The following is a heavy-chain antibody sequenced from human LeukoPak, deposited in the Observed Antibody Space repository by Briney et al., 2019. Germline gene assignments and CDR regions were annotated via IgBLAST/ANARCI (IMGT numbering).Heavy chain of an antibody. D-gene: IGHD1-26*01. CDR1: GFTSSSYS. V-gene: IGHV3-21*01. J-gene: IGHJ4*02. CDR2: ISSSSSYI. Sequence: PGGSLRLSCAASGFTSSSYSMNWVRQAPGKGLEWVSSISSSSSYIYYADSVKGRFTISRDNAKNSLYLQMNSLRAEDTAVYYCARSRGSYPDYWGQGTLVTVSS. CDR3: ARSRGSYPDY.